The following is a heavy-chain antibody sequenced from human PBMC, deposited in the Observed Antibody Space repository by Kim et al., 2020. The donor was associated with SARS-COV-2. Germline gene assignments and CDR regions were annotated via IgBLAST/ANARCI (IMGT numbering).Heavy chain of an antibody. V-gene: IGHV1-46*01. D-gene: IGHD1-26*01. Sequence: FQGRVTMTRDTSTSTVYMELSSLRSEDTAVYYCARVHPTELVGATFFFDYWGQGTLVTVSS. J-gene: IGHJ4*02. CDR3: ARVHPTELVGATFFFDY.